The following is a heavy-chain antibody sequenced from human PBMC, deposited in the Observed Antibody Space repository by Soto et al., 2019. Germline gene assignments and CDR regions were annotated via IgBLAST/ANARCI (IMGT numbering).Heavy chain of an antibody. D-gene: IGHD3-22*01. CDR1: GFNFDNYG. V-gene: IGHV3-30*06. CDR3: ARGWEDYYDSSGYFNFDY. Sequence: GSLSLSCVASGFNFDNYGMIFIRHSPFKWLEWVAVISYDGSNKYYADSVKGRFTISRDNSKNTLYLQMNSLRAEDTAVYYCARGWEDYYDSSGYFNFDYWGQGTLVTVSS. CDR2: ISYDGSNK. J-gene: IGHJ4*02.